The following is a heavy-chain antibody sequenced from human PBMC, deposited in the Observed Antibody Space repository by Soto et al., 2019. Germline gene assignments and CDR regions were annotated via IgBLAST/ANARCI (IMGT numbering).Heavy chain of an antibody. CDR2: ISGSGGST. V-gene: IGHV3-23*01. Sequence: GGSLRLSCAASGFTFSSYAMSWVRQAPGKGLEWVSAISGSGGSTYYADSVKGRFTISRDNSKNTLYLQMNSLRAEDTAVYYCANTIEGPLATGYYSTGYWGQGTLVTVSS. CDR1: GFTFSSYA. J-gene: IGHJ4*02. CDR3: ANTIEGPLATGYYSTGY. D-gene: IGHD3-9*01.